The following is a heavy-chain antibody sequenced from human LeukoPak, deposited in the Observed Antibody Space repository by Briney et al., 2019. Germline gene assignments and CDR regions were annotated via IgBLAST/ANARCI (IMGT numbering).Heavy chain of an antibody. J-gene: IGHJ4*02. D-gene: IGHD6-13*01. Sequence: SETLSLTCTVSGGSLSSYYWSWIRQPPGKGLEWIGYIYYSGSTNYNPSLKSRLTISVDTSKNQFSLKLSSVTAADTAVYYCARVGIRAAAQANVDYWGQGALVTVSS. CDR3: ARVGIRAAAQANVDY. CDR1: GGSLSSYY. V-gene: IGHV4-59*01. CDR2: IYYSGST.